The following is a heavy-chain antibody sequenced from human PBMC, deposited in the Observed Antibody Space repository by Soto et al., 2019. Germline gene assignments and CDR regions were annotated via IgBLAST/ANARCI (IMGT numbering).Heavy chain of an antibody. D-gene: IGHD3-16*02. CDR2: IYYSGST. V-gene: IGHV4-59*01. Sequence: NPSETLSLTCTVSGGSISSYYWSWIRQPPGKGLEWIGYIYYSGSTNYNPSLKSRVTISVDTSKNQFSLKLSSVTAADTAVYYCARLNVMITFGGVIVTSGYYYYGMDIWGQGTTVTVSS. CDR1: GGSISSYY. J-gene: IGHJ6*02. CDR3: ARLNVMITFGGVIVTSGYYYYGMDI.